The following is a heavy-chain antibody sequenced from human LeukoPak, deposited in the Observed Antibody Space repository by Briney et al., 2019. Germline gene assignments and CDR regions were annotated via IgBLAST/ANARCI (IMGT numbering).Heavy chain of an antibody. Sequence: SVKVSCKASGGTFSRYAISWVRQAPGQGLEWMGGIIPIFGTAKYAQKFQGRVTLTTDESTSTAYMELSSLRSEDTAVYYCARGSQLARVDYFDYWGQGTLVTVSS. CDR1: GGTFSRYA. CDR3: ARGSQLARVDYFDY. CDR2: IIPIFGTA. V-gene: IGHV1-69*05. J-gene: IGHJ4*02. D-gene: IGHD6-6*01.